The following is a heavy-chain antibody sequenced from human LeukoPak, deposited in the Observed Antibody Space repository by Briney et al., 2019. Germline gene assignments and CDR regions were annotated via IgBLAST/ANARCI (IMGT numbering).Heavy chain of an antibody. J-gene: IGHJ3*02. Sequence: GGSLRLSCAASGFTFSSYAMSWVRQAPGKGLDWVSAISGSGATIYYADAVRGRFTISRDNSKNTVYLQMNSLRAEDTALYYCVTKLYVGHTHAFDIWGQETMVTVSP. CDR1: GFTFSSYA. CDR3: VTKLYVGHTHAFDI. CDR2: ISGSGATI. D-gene: IGHD3-16*01. V-gene: IGHV3-23*01.